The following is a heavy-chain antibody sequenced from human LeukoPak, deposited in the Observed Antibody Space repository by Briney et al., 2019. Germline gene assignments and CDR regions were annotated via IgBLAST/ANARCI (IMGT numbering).Heavy chain of an antibody. CDR3: ARVHYYDSSGKFDY. J-gene: IGHJ4*02. CDR1: GFTFSSYW. CDR2: INSDGSST. V-gene: IGHV3-74*01. Sequence: GGSLRLSCAASGFTFSSYWMHWARHAPGKGLVWVSRINSDGSSTSYADSVKGRFTISRDNAKNTLYLQMNSLRAEDTAVYYCARVHYYDSSGKFDYWGQGTLVTVSS. D-gene: IGHD3-22*01.